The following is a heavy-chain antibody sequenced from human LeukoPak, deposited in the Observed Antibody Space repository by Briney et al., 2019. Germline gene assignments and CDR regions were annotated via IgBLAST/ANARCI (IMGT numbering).Heavy chain of an antibody. V-gene: IGHV3-23*01. Sequence: PGGSLRLSCATSGFTFSNYATSWVRQAPGKGLEWVSAIGSSTFGTYYADSVKGRFTISRDISRNTVYLQMNSLRVEDTAIYFRAKHSGQGDFNYWGQGALVTVSS. CDR1: GFTFSNYA. CDR2: IGSSTFGT. CDR3: AKHSGQGDFNY. D-gene: IGHD3-3*01. J-gene: IGHJ4*02.